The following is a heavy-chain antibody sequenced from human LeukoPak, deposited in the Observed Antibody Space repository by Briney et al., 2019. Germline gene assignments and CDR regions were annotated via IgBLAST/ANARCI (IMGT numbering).Heavy chain of an antibody. D-gene: IGHD1-26*01. CDR2: ISGNSGKT. J-gene: IGHJ5*02. V-gene: IGHV1-18*01. CDR1: GYTFSTYG. Sequence: ASVKVSCKTSGYTFSTYGLSWVRQAPGQGLEWMGWISGNSGKTHYAQKFQDRVTLTTDTSSTTAFMELRSLRSDDTAMYYCARNAGSYFEFAPWGQGTLVTVPS. CDR3: ARNAGSYFEFAP.